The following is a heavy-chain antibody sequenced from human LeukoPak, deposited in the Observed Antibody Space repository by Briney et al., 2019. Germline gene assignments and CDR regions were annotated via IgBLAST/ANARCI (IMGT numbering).Heavy chain of an antibody. D-gene: IGHD3-22*01. CDR2: INHSGST. CDR1: GGSFSGYY. CDR3: ARDVSSRYYWRKVDY. V-gene: IGHV4-34*01. J-gene: IGHJ4*02. Sequence: SETLSLTCAVYGGSFSGYYWSWIRQPPGKGLEWIGEINHSGSTNYNPSLKSRVTISVDTSKNQFSLKLSSVTAADTAVYYCARDVSSRYYWRKVDYWGQGTLVTVSS.